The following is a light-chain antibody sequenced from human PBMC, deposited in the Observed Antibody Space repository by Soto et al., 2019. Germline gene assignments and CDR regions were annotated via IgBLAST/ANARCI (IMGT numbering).Light chain of an antibody. CDR1: QTVRNNY. J-gene: IGKJ4*01. Sequence: EFVLTQSPGTLALSPGERATLSCRASQTVRNNYLAWYQQKPGQAPRLLIYDASSRATGIPDRFSGGGSGTDFTLTISSLEAEDVAFYWCQQYFDVPFTFGGGTKVDI. CDR2: DAS. CDR3: QQYFDVPFT. V-gene: IGKV3-20*01.